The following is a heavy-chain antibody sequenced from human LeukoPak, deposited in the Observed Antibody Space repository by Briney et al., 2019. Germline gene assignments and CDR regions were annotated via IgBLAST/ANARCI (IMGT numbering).Heavy chain of an antibody. D-gene: IGHD5-12*01. Sequence: PGGSLRLSCAASGFTFSNYAMHWVRQAPSKGLEWVAFIRYDGSNKYDADSVKGRFTISRDNSKNTLYLQMNSLRAEDTAVYYCAKDGWIRTYYYYYMDVWGKGTTVTVSS. J-gene: IGHJ6*03. CDR2: IRYDGSNK. CDR1: GFTFSNYA. CDR3: AKDGWIRTYYYYYMDV. V-gene: IGHV3-30*02.